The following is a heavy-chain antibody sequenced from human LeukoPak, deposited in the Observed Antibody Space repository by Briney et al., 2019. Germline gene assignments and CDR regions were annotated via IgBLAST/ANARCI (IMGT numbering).Heavy chain of an antibody. CDR2: ISDYNGIT. Sequence: ASVKVSCKASGSTFADYGLSWVRQAPGQGLEWLGWISDYNGITNYADKFQGRVTMTTDTSTSTAYMELRSLRSDDTAVYYCARYSYGLYYFDYWGQGTLVTVSS. J-gene: IGHJ4*02. V-gene: IGHV1-18*01. CDR1: GSTFADYG. D-gene: IGHD5-18*01. CDR3: ARYSYGLYYFDY.